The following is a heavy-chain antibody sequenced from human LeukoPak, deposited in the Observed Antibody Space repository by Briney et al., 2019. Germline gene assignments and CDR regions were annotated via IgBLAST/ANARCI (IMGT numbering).Heavy chain of an antibody. J-gene: IGHJ3*02. V-gene: IGHV3-74*01. CDR1: GFTFSRYW. Sequence: GGSLRLSCAASGFTFSRYWMHWVRQAPGKGLLWVSRINSDGSSTYYADSVKGRFTTSRDNAKNALHLQMNTLTAEDTAVYYCVLDLFSSFAFDIWGQGTMVTVSS. D-gene: IGHD3/OR15-3a*01. CDR3: VLDLFSSFAFDI. CDR2: INSDGSST.